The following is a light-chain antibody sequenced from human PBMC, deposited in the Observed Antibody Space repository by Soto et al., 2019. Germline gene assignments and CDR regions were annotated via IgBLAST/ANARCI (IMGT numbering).Light chain of an antibody. CDR2: GAS. CDR1: QSVSSS. V-gene: IGKV3-15*01. CDR3: QQYNNWPPYT. Sequence: EIVMTQSPGTQSVSPGERATLSCRASQSVSSSLAWYQQRPGQAPRLLIYGASTRATGVPARFSGSGSGTEFTLTITSLQSEDFAVYYCQQYNNWPPYTFGQGTKLQIK. J-gene: IGKJ2*01.